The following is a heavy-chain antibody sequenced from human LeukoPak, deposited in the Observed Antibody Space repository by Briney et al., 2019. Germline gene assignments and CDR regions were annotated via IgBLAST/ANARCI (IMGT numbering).Heavy chain of an antibody. CDR3: ARVRPHYDILTGYYLPYYYYMDV. J-gene: IGHJ6*03. CDR1: GGSISSYY. CDR2: IYTSGST. D-gene: IGHD3-9*01. Sequence: SEXXSLTCTVSGGSISSYYWGWLRQPAGKGLEWIGRIYTSGSTNYNPSLKSRVTMSVDTSKNQFSLKLSSVTAADTAVYYCARVRPHYDILTGYYLPYYYYMDVWGKGTTVTVSS. V-gene: IGHV4-4*07.